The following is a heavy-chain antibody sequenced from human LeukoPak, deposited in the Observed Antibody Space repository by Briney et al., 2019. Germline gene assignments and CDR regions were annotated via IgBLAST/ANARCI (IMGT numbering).Heavy chain of an antibody. V-gene: IGHV3-74*01. D-gene: IGHD6-19*01. CDR2: ISVDGTTT. CDR3: ARRRLGFFALDI. Sequence: GGSLRLSCAASGFTFSSYWMYWVRQGPGEGLVWVSRISVDGTTTTYADSVRGGFTVSRDNAKNTLYLQMNSLRAEDTGVYYCARRRLGFFALDIWGQGKMVTVSS. J-gene: IGHJ3*02. CDR1: GFTFSSYW.